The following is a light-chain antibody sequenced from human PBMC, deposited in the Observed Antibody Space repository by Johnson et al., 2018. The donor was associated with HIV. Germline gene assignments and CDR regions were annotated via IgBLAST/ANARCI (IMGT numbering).Light chain of an antibody. CDR1: SSNIGNNY. CDR2: DNN. CDR3: GTWDSGLSGGLYL. V-gene: IGLV1-51*01. J-gene: IGLJ1*01. Sequence: SVLTQPPSVSAAPGQKVTISCSGSSSNIGNNYVSWYQQLPRSAPKLLIYDNNKRPSGIPDRFSGSKSGTSATLGITGLQTGDEADYYCGTWDSGLSGGLYLFGTGTKVTVL.